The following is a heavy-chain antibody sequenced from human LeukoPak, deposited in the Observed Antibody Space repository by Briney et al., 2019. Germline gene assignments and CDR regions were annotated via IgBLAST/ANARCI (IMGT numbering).Heavy chain of an antibody. CDR3: ARSEQWLAPPDY. D-gene: IGHD6-19*01. CDR1: GGSISSSSYY. Sequence: SQTLSLTCTVSGGSISSSSYYWGWIRQPPGKGLEWIGSIYYSGSTYYNPSLKSRVTISVDTSKNQFSLKLSSVTAADTAVYYCARSEQWLAPPDYWGQGTLVTVSS. V-gene: IGHV4-39*07. J-gene: IGHJ4*02. CDR2: IYYSGST.